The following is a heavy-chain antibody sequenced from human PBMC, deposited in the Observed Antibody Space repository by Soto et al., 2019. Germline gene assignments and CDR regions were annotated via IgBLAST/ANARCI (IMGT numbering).Heavy chain of an antibody. V-gene: IGHV3-7*01. CDR3: ARLAAMANYYYYGMDV. Sequence: PGGSLRLSCAASGFTFSSYWMSWVRQAPGKGLEWVANIKQDGSEKYYVDSVKGRFTISRDNAKNSLYLQMNSLRAEDTAVYYCARLAAMANYYYYGMDVWGQGTTVTVSS. D-gene: IGHD5-18*01. CDR2: IKQDGSEK. J-gene: IGHJ6*02. CDR1: GFTFSSYW.